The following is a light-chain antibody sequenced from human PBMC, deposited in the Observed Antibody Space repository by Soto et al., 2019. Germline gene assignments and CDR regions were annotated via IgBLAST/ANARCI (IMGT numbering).Light chain of an antibody. CDR1: QSVSTNF. CDR3: QQYGRTSWT. Sequence: EIVLTQSPGTLSLSPGEGATLSCRASQSVSTNFFAWYQQKPRQAPRLLIYGASTSSTGIPDRFSGSGCGTDFTLTISRREPEDFAVYYCQQYGRTSWTFGQGTKVEIK. V-gene: IGKV3-20*01. CDR2: GAS. J-gene: IGKJ1*01.